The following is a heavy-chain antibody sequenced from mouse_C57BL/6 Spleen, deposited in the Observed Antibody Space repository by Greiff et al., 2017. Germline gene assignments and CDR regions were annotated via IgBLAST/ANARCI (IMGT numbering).Heavy chain of an antibody. Sequence: QVQLKQSGAELMKPGASVKLSCKATGYTFTGYWIEWVKQRPGHGLEWIGEILPGSGSTNYNEKFKGKATFTADTSSNPAYMQLSSLTTDDSAIYYCAKYSYGSSPWFAYWGQGTLVTVSA. J-gene: IGHJ3*01. CDR1: GYTFTGYW. CDR2: ILPGSGST. CDR3: AKYSYGSSPWFAY. D-gene: IGHD1-1*01. V-gene: IGHV1-9*01.